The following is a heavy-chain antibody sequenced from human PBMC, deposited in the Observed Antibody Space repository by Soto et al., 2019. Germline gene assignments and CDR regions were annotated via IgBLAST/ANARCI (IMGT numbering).Heavy chain of an antibody. CDR2: IYWDDNQ. V-gene: IGHV2-5*02. Sequence: ITLKESGPTLVKPTQTLTLTCTFSGFSLSTAGVGVGWIRQPPGKALEWLAVIYWDDNQRNSPPLKSRLTITKDTSKNQVVLTMTNVDPVDTATYYCVLQKHQLHYFDYWGQGTLVTVSS. CDR1: GFSLSTAGVG. CDR3: VLQKHQLHYFDY. J-gene: IGHJ4*02. D-gene: IGHD1-1*01.